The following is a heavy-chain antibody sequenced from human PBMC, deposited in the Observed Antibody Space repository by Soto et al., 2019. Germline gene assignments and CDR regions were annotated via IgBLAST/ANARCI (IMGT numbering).Heavy chain of an antibody. Sequence: QVQLVQSGAEIKKPATSVKVSCKASGGSDVFNNYPVSWVRQAPGQGLEWMGAIITMFNTADYAQRFLGRVTITVDEFTRTVYMELTSLTSDDTAVYYCARHYPTAVSGAGWFDTWGQGTLVTVSS. D-gene: IGHD6-19*01. CDR2: IITMFNTA. V-gene: IGHV1-69*01. CDR1: GGSDVFNNYP. CDR3: ARHYPTAVSGAGWFDT. J-gene: IGHJ5*02.